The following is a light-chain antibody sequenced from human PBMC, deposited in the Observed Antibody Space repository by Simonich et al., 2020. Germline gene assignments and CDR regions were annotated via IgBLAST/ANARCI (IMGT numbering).Light chain of an antibody. CDR2: AAS. Sequence: DIQMTQSPSSLSASVGDRVTITCRTSQRISSYLNWYQQKPGKAPKLLIYAASSLQSGVPSRFSGSGSGTYFTLTISSLQPEDFATYYCQQYNSYPYTFGQGTKLEIK. V-gene: IGKV1-39*01. J-gene: IGKJ2*01. CDR1: QRISSY. CDR3: QQYNSYPYT.